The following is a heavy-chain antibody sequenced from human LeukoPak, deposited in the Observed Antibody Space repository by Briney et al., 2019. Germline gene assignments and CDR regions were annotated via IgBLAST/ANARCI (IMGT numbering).Heavy chain of an antibody. D-gene: IGHD6-13*01. CDR1: GFTFSSYW. V-gene: IGHV3-74*01. CDR2: INSDGSST. Sequence: GGSLRLSCAASGFTFSSYWMHWVRQAPGRGVVWVSRINSDGSSTSYADSVKGRFTISRDNAKNTLYLQMNSLRAEDTAVYYCAREGIAAAVNAFDIWGQGTMVTVSS. CDR3: AREGIAAAVNAFDI. J-gene: IGHJ3*02.